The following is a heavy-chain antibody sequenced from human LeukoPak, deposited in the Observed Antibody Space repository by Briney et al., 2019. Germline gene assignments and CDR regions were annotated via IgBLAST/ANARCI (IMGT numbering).Heavy chain of an antibody. Sequence: NPSETLSLTCTVSGGSISNYYWSWIRQPAGKGLEWIGRVYSTGSTNYNPSLQSRVIISVDKSKNHFSLRLSSVTAADTAVYYCARVGDGVAGPDYWGQGTLVTVSS. D-gene: IGHD6-19*01. V-gene: IGHV4-4*07. CDR2: VYSTGST. J-gene: IGHJ4*02. CDR1: GGSISNYY. CDR3: ARVGDGVAGPDY.